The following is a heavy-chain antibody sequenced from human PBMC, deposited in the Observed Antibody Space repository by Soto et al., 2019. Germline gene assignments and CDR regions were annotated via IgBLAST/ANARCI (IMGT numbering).Heavy chain of an antibody. CDR2: IKQDGSEK. V-gene: IGHV3-7*01. Sequence: EVQLVESGGGLVQPGGSLRLSCAASGFTFSSYWMSWVRQAPGKGLEWVANIKQDGSEKYYVDSVKGRFTISRDNAKNSLYLKMNSLRAEDTAVYYCARPTTGDYYYYYYMAVWGKGTTVTVSS. CDR3: ARPTTGDYYYYYYMAV. CDR1: GFTFSSYW. J-gene: IGHJ6*03. D-gene: IGHD7-27*01.